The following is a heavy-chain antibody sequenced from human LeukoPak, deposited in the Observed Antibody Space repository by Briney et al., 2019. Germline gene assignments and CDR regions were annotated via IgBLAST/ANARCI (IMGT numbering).Heavy chain of an antibody. CDR2: SYHTGST. V-gene: IGHV4-38-2*02. CDR1: GYSITSGYY. J-gene: IGHJ4*02. CDR3: ARSRGYSYGTTFLDY. D-gene: IGHD5-18*01. Sequence: SETLSLTCSVSGYSITSGYYWGWIRQAPGKGLEWIGSSYHTGSTLYNPSLKSRVTISVDPSKNQFSLKLSSVIVADTAVYYCARSRGYSYGTTFLDYWGQGTLVTVSS.